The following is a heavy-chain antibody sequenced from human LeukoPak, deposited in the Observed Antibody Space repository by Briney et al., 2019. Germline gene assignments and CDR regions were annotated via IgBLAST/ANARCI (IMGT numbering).Heavy chain of an antibody. CDR2: IYHNGNT. D-gene: IGHD5-18*01. CDR3: ARGSYSYGPNFDY. J-gene: IGHJ4*02. Sequence: SETLSLTCAVSGGSITSGGYSWSWIRQPPGKGLEWTGYIYHNGNTNYNLSLKSRVTISIDRSKNQFSLELSSVTAADTAVYYCARGSYSYGPNFDYWGQGNLVTVSA. CDR1: GGSITSGGYS. V-gene: IGHV4-30-2*01.